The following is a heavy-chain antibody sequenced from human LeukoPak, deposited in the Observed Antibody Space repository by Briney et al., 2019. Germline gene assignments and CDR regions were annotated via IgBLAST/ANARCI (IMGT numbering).Heavy chain of an antibody. CDR2: INHSGST. CDR1: GGSFSGYY. D-gene: IGHD6-13*01. V-gene: IGHV4-34*01. CDR3: ARLASSSPSTNWFDP. Sequence: ASETLSLTCAVYGGSFSGYYWSWIRQPPGKGLEWIGEINHSGSTNYNPSLKSRVTMSVDTSNNQFSLKLSSVTAADTAVYYCARLASSSPSTNWFDPWGQGTLVTVSS. J-gene: IGHJ5*02.